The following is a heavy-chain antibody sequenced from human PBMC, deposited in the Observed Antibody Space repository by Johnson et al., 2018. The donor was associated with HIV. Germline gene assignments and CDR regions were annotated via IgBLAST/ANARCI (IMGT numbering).Heavy chain of an antibody. V-gene: IGHV3-30*02. CDR1: GFTFNTYG. CDR3: ARDLTNWGVGDAFDI. Sequence: QVQLVESGGGLVKPGGSLRLSCAASGFTFNTYGMHWVRQAPGKGLEWVAFIRYDGGTKYYADSVKGRFTISRDSSKNTLYLQMNSLRAEDTAVYYCARDLTNWGVGDAFDIWGQGTMVTVSS. D-gene: IGHD7-27*01. CDR2: IRYDGGTK. J-gene: IGHJ3*02.